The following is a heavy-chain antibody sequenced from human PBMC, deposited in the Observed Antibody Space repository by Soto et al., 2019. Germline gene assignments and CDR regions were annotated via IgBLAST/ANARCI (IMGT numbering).Heavy chain of an antibody. CDR1: GGSISSYY. CDR3: ARGPRIAAAGTFDY. CDR2: IYYSGST. Sequence: SETLSLTCTVSGGSISSYYWSWIRQPPGKGLEWIGYIYYSGSTNYNPSLKSRVTISVDTSKNQFSLKLSFVTAADTAVYYCARGPRIAAAGTFDYWGQGTLVTVSS. J-gene: IGHJ4*02. D-gene: IGHD6-13*01. V-gene: IGHV4-59*01.